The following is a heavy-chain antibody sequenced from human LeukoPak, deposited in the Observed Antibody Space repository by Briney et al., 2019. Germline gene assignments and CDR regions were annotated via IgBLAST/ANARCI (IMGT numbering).Heavy chain of an antibody. CDR3: ARLRYYDSPFDP. CDR1: GGSISSYY. CDR2: IYYSGST. Sequence: SETLSPTCTVSGGSISSYYWSWIRQPPGKGLEWIGYIYYSGSTNYNPSLKSRVTISVDTSKNQFSLKLSSVTAADTAVYYCARLRYYDSPFDPWGQGTLVTVSS. V-gene: IGHV4-59*01. J-gene: IGHJ5*02. D-gene: IGHD3-22*01.